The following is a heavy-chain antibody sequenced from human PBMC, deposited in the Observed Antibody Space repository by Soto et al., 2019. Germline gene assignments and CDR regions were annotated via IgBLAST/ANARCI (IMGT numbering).Heavy chain of an antibody. CDR1: GYSFITSHI. CDR3: ARAPAGY. Sequence: HGQLVQSGAEVKKPGASVTISCEASGYSFITSHIIHWVRQAPGQRLEWMGWIHAANGDAKYSQKLQRRVTITRDTSASTAYMELSSLRSEDTGVYYCARAPAGYWGQGTLVTVSS. D-gene: IGHD2-2*01. J-gene: IGHJ4*02. CDR2: IHAANGDA. V-gene: IGHV1-3*01.